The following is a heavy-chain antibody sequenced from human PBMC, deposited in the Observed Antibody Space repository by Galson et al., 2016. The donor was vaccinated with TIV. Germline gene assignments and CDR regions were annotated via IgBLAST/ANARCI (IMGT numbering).Heavy chain of an antibody. CDR1: GYTFTRYY. Sequence: SVKVSCKASGYTFTRYYMHWMRQAPGQGLEWMGVIDPSGGSTTYAQNFQGRVTMTRDTSTSNVYMALSSLTSEDTAVYYCATYGSGRQASFDFWGQGTLVTVSS. CDR3: ATYGSGRQASFDF. V-gene: IGHV1-46*03. J-gene: IGHJ4*02. CDR2: IDPSGGST. D-gene: IGHD3-10*01.